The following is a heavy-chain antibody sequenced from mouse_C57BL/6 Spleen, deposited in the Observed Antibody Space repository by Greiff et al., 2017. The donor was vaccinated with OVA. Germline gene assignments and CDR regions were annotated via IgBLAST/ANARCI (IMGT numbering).Heavy chain of an antibody. J-gene: IGHJ4*01. V-gene: IGHV5-17*01. Sequence: EVKLMESGGGLVKPGGSLKLSCAASGFTFSDYGMHWVRQAPEKGLEWVAYISSGSSTIYYADTVKGRFTISRDNAKNTLFLQMTSLRSEDTAMYYCARAGKRGYYAMDYWGQGTSVTVSS. CDR3: ARAGKRGYYAMDY. CDR1: GFTFSDYG. CDR2: ISSGSSTI. D-gene: IGHD2-1*01.